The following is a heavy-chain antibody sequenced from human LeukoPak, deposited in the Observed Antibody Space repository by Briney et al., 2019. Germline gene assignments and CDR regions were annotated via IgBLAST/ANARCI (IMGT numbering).Heavy chain of an antibody. CDR2: IYSGGST. CDR1: GFTVSSNY. J-gene: IGHJ5*02. D-gene: IGHD6-19*01. Sequence: GGSLRLSCAASGFTVSSNYMSWVRQAPGKGLEWVSVIYSGGSTYYADSVKGRFTISRDNSKNTLYLQMNSLRAEDTAVYYCARVEAVAGTRYFDPWGQGTLVTVSS. CDR3: ARVEAVAGTRYFDP. V-gene: IGHV3-53*01.